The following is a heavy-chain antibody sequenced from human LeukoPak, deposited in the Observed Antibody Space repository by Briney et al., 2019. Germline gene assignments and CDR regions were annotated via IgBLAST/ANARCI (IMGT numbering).Heavy chain of an antibody. CDR2: INHSGST. D-gene: IGHD2-8*01. Sequence: PSETLSLTCAVYGGSFSNNYWSWIRQSPGKGLEWIGEINHSGSTNSNPSLKSRVTVSVDTSKSQFSLKLSSVTAADTAVYYCARGGGSLQMVFADWFDPWGQGTLVTVSS. CDR3: ARGGGSLQMVFADWFDP. CDR1: GGSFSNNY. V-gene: IGHV4-34*01. J-gene: IGHJ5*02.